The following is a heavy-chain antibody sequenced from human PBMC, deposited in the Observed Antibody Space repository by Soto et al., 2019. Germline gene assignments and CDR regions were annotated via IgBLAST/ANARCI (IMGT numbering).Heavy chain of an antibody. CDR3: AKAVAGRGWQGDYDFWSGYPYYFDY. CDR1: GFTFSSYA. CDR2: ISGSGGST. Sequence: GGSLRLSCAASGFTFSSYAMSWVRQAPGKGLEWVSAISGSGGSTYYADSVKGRFTISRDNSKNTLYLQMNSLRAEDTAVYYCAKAVAGRGWQGDYDFWSGYPYYFDYWGQGTLVTVSS. V-gene: IGHV3-23*01. J-gene: IGHJ4*02. D-gene: IGHD3-3*01.